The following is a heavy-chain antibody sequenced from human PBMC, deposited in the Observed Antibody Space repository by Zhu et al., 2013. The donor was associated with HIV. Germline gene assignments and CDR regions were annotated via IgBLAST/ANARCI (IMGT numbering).Heavy chain of an antibody. J-gene: IGHJ4*02. D-gene: IGHD6-19*01. V-gene: IGHV1-2*04. CDR1: GYTFTDYY. CDR2: INPNSGGT. Sequence: QVQLVQSGAEVKKPGASVKVSCKASGYTFTDYYMHWVRQAPGQGLEWMGWINPNSGGTNYAQKFQGWVTMTRDTSISTAYMEVSRLRSDDTAVYYCASGSGLRSGWTQDFDYWGQGTLVTVSS. CDR3: ASGSGLRSGWTQDFDY.